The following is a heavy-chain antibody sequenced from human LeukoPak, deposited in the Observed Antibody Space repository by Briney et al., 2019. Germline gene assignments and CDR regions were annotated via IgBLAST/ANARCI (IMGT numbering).Heavy chain of an antibody. CDR1: GVTFSAYA. J-gene: IGHJ5*02. V-gene: IGHV3-30-3*01. D-gene: IGHD3-22*01. CDR2: ISDNGNIK. CDR3: ARGGHDYYDSLFDP. Sequence: GGSLRLSCAAFGVTFSAYAMNWVRQAPGKGLEWVAVISDNGNIKYYADSVKGRFTVSRDNSKNTLYLQMNSLRAEDTAVYYCARGGHDYYDSLFDPWGQGTLVTVSS.